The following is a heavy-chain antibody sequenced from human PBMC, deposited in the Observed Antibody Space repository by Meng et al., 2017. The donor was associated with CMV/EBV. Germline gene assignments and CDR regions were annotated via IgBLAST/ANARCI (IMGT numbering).Heavy chain of an antibody. J-gene: IGHJ6*02. D-gene: IGHD3-10*01. Sequence: GGSLRLSCAASGFTFSSYAMSWVRQAPVKGLEWVSVIYSGGSSTYYADSVKGRFTISRDNSKNTLYLQMNSLRAEDTAVYYCAKFSQGSGSYYRRNYYYGMDVWGQGTTVTVSS. V-gene: IGHV3-23*03. CDR1: GFTFSSYA. CDR2: IYSGGSST. CDR3: AKFSQGSGSYYRRNYYYGMDV.